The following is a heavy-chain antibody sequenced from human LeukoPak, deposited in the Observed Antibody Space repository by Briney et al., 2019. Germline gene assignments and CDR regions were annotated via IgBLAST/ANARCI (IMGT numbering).Heavy chain of an antibody. CDR3: VRDPSNSGWAFDY. D-gene: IGHD6-19*01. CDR2: IWYNGKNK. J-gene: IGHJ4*02. V-gene: IGHV3-33*01. Sequence: GRSLRLTYAASGFTFSTYAMHWVRQAPGKGLEWVAMIWYNGKNKHYADSVKGRFTISRDNSKNTLGLQMNSLRADDTAVYYCVRDPSNSGWAFDYWGQGTLVTVSS. CDR1: GFTFSTYA.